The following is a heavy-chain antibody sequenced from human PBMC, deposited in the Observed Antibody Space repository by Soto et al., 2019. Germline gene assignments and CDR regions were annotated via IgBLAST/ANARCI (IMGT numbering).Heavy chain of an antibody. CDR2: IRGNTYDGRT. Sequence: PVGSLRLSCSTSGFSFGDFALSWVRQAPGRGLEWVGIIRGNTYDGRTAYAASVKGRFTISKDESNSIAYLQMDSLKSEDTGMYYCAKDFSTSRLGFDYWGLGTLVTVPQ. J-gene: IGHJ4*02. CDR1: GFSFGDFA. CDR3: AKDFSTSRLGFDY. V-gene: IGHV3-49*04.